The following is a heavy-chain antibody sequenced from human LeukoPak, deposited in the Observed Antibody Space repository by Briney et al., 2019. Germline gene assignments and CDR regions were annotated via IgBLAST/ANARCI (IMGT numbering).Heavy chain of an antibody. Sequence: SETLSLTCTVSGGSISSGSYYWSWIRQPAGKGLEWIGRIYTSGSTNYNPSLKSRVTISVDTSKNQFSLKLSSVTAADTAVYYCARTYYYGSGSYYLAGYYYMDVWGKGTTVTISS. CDR2: IYTSGST. CDR3: ARTYYYGSGSYYLAGYYYMDV. CDR1: GGSISSGSYY. V-gene: IGHV4-61*02. J-gene: IGHJ6*03. D-gene: IGHD3-10*01.